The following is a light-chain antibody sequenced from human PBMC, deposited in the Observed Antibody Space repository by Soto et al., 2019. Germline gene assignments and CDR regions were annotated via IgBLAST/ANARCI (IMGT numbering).Light chain of an antibody. CDR3: HHYET. Sequence: EIVLTQSPGTLSLSPGERATLSCRASQSLSSSYLAWYQQKPGQAPRLLIYGTSIRATGIPDRFSGSGSGTEFTLTISRLEPEDFTVYYCHHYETFGQGTKVDIK. J-gene: IGKJ1*01. CDR2: GTS. CDR1: QSLSSSY. V-gene: IGKV3-20*01.